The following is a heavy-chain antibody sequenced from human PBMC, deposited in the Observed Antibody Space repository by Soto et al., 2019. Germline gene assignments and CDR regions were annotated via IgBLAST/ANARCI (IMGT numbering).Heavy chain of an antibody. V-gene: IGHV3-30*03. Sequence: GGSLKLSCAASGFTFSSYGMHWVRQAPGKGPEWVAVISYDGSNKYYADSVKGRFTISRDNSKNTLYLLMNSLRGEDTVVYYCARDNNPPGARYYDFWSGYFYYYGMDVWGQGTTVTVSS. CDR3: ARDNNPPGARYYDFWSGYFYYYGMDV. D-gene: IGHD3-3*01. CDR2: ISYDGSNK. J-gene: IGHJ6*02. CDR1: GFTFSSYG.